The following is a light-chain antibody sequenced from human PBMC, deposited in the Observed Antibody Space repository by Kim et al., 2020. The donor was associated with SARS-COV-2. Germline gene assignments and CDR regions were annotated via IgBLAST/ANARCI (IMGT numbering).Light chain of an antibody. CDR2: EGS. Sequence: QSALTQPASMSGSPGQSITISCTGTSSDVGSYNLVSWYQQHPGKAPKLMIYEGSKRPSGVSNRFSGSKSGNTASLTISGLQAEDEADYYCCSYAGSVVFGGGTKVTVL. J-gene: IGLJ2*01. CDR3: CSYAGSVV. CDR1: SSDVGSYNL. V-gene: IGLV2-23*01.